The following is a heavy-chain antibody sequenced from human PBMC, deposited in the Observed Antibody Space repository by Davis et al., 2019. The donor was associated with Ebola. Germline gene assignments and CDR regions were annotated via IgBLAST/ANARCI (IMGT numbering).Heavy chain of an antibody. Sequence: MPSETLSLTCTVSGGSISSSSYYWGWIRQPPGKGLEWIGSIYYSGSTYYNPSLKSRVTISVDTSKNQFSLKLSSVTAADTAVYYCARVPAVYYYYYGMDVWGQGTTVTVSS. J-gene: IGHJ6*02. D-gene: IGHD2-2*01. CDR3: ARVPAVYYYYYGMDV. CDR1: GGSISSSSYY. V-gene: IGHV4-39*01. CDR2: IYYSGST.